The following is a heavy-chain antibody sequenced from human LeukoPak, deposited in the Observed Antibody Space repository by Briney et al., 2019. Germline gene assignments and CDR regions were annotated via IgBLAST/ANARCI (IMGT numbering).Heavy chain of an antibody. CDR2: IKPSGGST. D-gene: IGHD2-15*01. J-gene: IGHJ5*02. CDR1: GYSFTTYY. Sequence: ASVTVSCKASGYSFTTYYMHWVRQAPGQGLEWMGIIKPSGGSTSYAQKFQDRVTMTRDTSTSTVYMELSSLRSEYTAIYYCARLLADNWFDPWGQGTLVTVSS. CDR3: ARLLADNWFDP. V-gene: IGHV1-46*01.